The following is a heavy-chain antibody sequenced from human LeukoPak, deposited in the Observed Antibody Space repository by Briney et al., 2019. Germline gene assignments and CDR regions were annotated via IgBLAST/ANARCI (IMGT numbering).Heavy chain of an antibody. CDR2: IYYSGST. D-gene: IGHD3-10*01. Sequence: SETLSLTCTVSGGSISSYYWSWIRQPPGKGLEWIGYIYYSGSTNYNPSLKSRVTISVDTSKNQFSLKLSSVTAADTAVYYCARPRGGSGKEAFDIWGQGTMVTVSS. J-gene: IGHJ3*02. V-gene: IGHV4-59*08. CDR1: GGSISSYY. CDR3: ARPRGGSGKEAFDI.